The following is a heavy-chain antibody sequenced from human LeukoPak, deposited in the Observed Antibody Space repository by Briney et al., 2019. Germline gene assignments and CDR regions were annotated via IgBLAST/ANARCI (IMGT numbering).Heavy chain of an antibody. CDR1: GGSISSYY. CDR3: ARGVVTAILDYFDY. V-gene: IGHV4-59*12. J-gene: IGHJ4*02. Sequence: SETLSLTCTVSGGSISSYYWSWIRQPPGKGLEWIGYIYYSGSTNYNPSLKSRVTISVDRSKNQFSLKLSSVTAADTAVFYCARGVVTAILDYFDYWGQGTLVTVSS. D-gene: IGHD2-21*02. CDR2: IYYSGST.